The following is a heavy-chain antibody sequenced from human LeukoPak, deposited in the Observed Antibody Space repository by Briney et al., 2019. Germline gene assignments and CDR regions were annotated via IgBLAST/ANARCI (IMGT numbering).Heavy chain of an antibody. CDR3: AREVLAAAGTRGDFDY. CDR1: GYTFTSYD. CDR2: MNPNSGNT. Sequence: ASVKVSCKASGYTFTSYDINWVGQATGQGLEWMGWMNPNSGNTGYAQKFQGRVTMTRNTSISTAYMELSSLRSEDTAVYCCAREVLAAAGTRGDFDYWGQGTLVTVSS. D-gene: IGHD6-13*01. J-gene: IGHJ4*02. V-gene: IGHV1-8*01.